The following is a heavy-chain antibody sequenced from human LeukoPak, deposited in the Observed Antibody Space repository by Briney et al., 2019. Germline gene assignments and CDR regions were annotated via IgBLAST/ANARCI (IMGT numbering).Heavy chain of an antibody. CDR1: GGSISSSNW. V-gene: IGHV4-4*02. J-gene: IGHJ4*02. Sequence: PSGTLSLTCAVSGGSISSSNWWSWVRQPPGKGLEWIGEIYRSGSTNYNPSLKSRVTISLDKSKNQFSLRLSSVTAADTAVYYCARHTSTVVTPYYWGQGTLVTVSS. D-gene: IGHD4-23*01. CDR3: ARHTSTVVTPYY. CDR2: IYRSGST.